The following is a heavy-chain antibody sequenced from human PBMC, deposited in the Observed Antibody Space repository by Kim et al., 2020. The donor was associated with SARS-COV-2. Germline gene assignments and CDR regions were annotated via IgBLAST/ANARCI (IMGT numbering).Heavy chain of an antibody. CDR1: GFTFSGQF. J-gene: IGHJ3*02. CDR2: ISSGSGKTI. V-gene: IGHV3-11*01. D-gene: IGHD2-15*01. CDR3: ARAGIGWNAFDI. Sequence: GGSLRLSCAASGFTFSGQFMNWIRQAPGKGPEWVSYISSGSGKTIFYADSVKGRFTISRDNANNSLYLQMNSLRAEDTAVYYCARAGIGWNAFDIWGLGTMVTVSS.